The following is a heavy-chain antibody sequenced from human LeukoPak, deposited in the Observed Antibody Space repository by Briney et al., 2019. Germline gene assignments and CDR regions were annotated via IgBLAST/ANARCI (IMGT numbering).Heavy chain of an antibody. CDR2: IYYSGST. CDR1: GGSISSYY. CDR3: ASQTYYYDSSGYYGQYNWFDP. J-gene: IGHJ5*02. Sequence: SETLSLTCTVSGGSISSYYWSWIRQPPGKGLEWIGYIYYSGSTNYNPSLKSRVTISVETSKNEFSLKLSSVTAADTAVYYCASQTYYYDSSGYYGQYNWFDPWGQGTLVTVSS. V-gene: IGHV4-59*08. D-gene: IGHD3-22*01.